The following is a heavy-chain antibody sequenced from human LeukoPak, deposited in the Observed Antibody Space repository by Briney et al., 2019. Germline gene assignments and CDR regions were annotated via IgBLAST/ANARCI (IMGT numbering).Heavy chain of an antibody. D-gene: IGHD4-23*01. J-gene: IGHJ4*02. V-gene: IGHV3-23*01. CDR1: GFTFTTYS. CDR2: ISNSGGST. Sequence: GGSLRLSCAASGFTFTTYSLTWVRQAPGEGLEWVSAISNSGGSTHYADSVKGRFTISRDNSKSTLYLQMSSLRAEDTAVYYCAKIGFPTTVLTPGTVWWGQGTLVTVSS. CDR3: AKIGFPTTVLTPGTVW.